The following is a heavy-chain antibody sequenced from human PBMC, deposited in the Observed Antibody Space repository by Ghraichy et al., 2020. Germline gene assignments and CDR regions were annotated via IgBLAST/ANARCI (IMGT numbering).Heavy chain of an antibody. Sequence: GGSLRLSCAASGFTFSSYSMNWVRQAPGKGLEWVSSISSSSSYIYYADSVKGRFTISRDNAKNSLYLQMNSLRAEDTAVYYCARDSDSSGWCLGSPCYYYGMDVWGQGTTVTVSS. CDR3: ARDSDSSGWCLGSPCYYYGMDV. CDR2: ISSSSSYI. CDR1: GFTFSSYS. D-gene: IGHD6-19*01. V-gene: IGHV3-21*01. J-gene: IGHJ6*02.